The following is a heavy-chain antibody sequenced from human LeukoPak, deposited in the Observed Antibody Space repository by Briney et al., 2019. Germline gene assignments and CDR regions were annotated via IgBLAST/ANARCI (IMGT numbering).Heavy chain of an antibody. Sequence: PSETLSLTCTVSGGSISSYYWSWIRQPPGKGLEWTGYIYYSGSTNYNPSLKSRVTISVDTSKNQFSLKLSSVTAADTAVYYCARDLVHSSSSGLGYCGQGTLVTVAS. J-gene: IGHJ4*02. CDR3: ARDLVHSSSSGLGY. CDR1: GGSISSYY. CDR2: IYYSGST. V-gene: IGHV4-59*01. D-gene: IGHD6-6*01.